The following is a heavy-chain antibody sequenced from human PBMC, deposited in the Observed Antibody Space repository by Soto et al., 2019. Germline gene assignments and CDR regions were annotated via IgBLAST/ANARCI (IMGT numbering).Heavy chain of an antibody. CDR2: IIPRSATS. Sequence: GASVKVSCKASGDTFSTYTITWMRQAPGQGLEWMGGIIPRSATSNYAQKFQGRITITADESTSTAYMELSSLRSEDTAVYYYGSGSSEYYYYYGLDVWGQGTTVTVSS. CDR3: GSGSSEYYYYYGLDV. J-gene: IGHJ6*02. D-gene: IGHD3-10*01. V-gene: IGHV1-69*13. CDR1: GDTFSTYT.